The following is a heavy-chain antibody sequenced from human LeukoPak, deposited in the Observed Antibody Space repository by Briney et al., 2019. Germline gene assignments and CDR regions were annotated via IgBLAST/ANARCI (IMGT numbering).Heavy chain of an antibody. CDR2: VYTTGST. J-gene: IGHJ6*03. D-gene: IGHD3-10*01. CDR1: GGSISSGSYY. Sequence: PSETLSLTCAVSGGSISSGSYYWSWIRQPAGKGLDWIGRVYTTGSTNYNPSLKSRVTISLDTSKNHFSLKLSSVTAADTAVYYCARRAGRVRGINYYSYMDVWGKGTTVTISS. V-gene: IGHV4-61*02. CDR3: ARRAGRVRGINYYSYMDV.